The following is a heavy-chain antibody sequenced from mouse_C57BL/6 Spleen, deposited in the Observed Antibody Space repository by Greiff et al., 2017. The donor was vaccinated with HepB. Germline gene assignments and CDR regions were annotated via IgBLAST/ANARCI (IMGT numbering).Heavy chain of an antibody. V-gene: IGHV1-19*01. D-gene: IGHD5-5*01. CDR3: AKGPTYPDY. J-gene: IGHJ2*01. CDR2: INPYNGGT. CDR1: GYTFTDYY. Sequence: EVQLQQSGPVLVKPGASVKMSCKASGYTFTDYYMNWVKQSHGKSLEWIGVINPYNGGTSYNQKFKGKATLTVDKSSSTAYMELNSLTSEDSAVYYCAKGPTYPDYWGQGTTLTVSS.